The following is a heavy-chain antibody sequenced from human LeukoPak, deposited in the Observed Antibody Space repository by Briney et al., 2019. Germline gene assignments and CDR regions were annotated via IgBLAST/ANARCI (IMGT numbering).Heavy chain of an antibody. J-gene: IGHJ4*02. D-gene: IGHD6-19*01. CDR3: ARVLPYSSGWGVDY. V-gene: IGHV4-34*01. CDR2: INHSGST. CDR1: GGSFSGYC. Sequence: PSETLSLTCAVYGGSFSGYCWSWIRQPPGKGLEWIGEINHSGSTNYNPSLKSRVTISVDTSKNQFSLNLSSVTAADTAVYYCARVLPYSSGWGVDYWGQGTLVTVSS.